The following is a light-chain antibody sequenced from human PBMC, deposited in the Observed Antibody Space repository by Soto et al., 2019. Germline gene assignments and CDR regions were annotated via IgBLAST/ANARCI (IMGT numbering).Light chain of an antibody. CDR3: SSYGGSNNLV. J-gene: IGLJ2*01. CDR1: SSDIGGYNY. Sequence: QSVLTQPASVSGSPGQSITISCTGTSSDIGGYNYVSWYQQHPGKAPKLMIYGVSNRPSGVSGRFFGSKSGNTASLTISGLQAEDEADYYCSSYGGSNNLVFGGGTKLTVL. V-gene: IGLV2-14*01. CDR2: GVS.